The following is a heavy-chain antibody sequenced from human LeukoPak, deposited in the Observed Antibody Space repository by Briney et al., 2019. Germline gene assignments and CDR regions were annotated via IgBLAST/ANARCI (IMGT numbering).Heavy chain of an antibody. CDR3: ARAVGMVAYSSWAERALDY. J-gene: IGHJ4*02. D-gene: IGHD6-13*01. CDR1: GYTFTGYY. CDR2: INPSDDDT. V-gene: IGHV1-46*01. Sequence: ASVKVSCKASGYTFTGYYIYWVRRAPGQGLEWMGIINPSDDDTTYAQKFQGRVTITRDTSASTAYMELSSLRSEDTAVYYCARAVGMVAYSSWAERALDYWGQGTLVTVSS.